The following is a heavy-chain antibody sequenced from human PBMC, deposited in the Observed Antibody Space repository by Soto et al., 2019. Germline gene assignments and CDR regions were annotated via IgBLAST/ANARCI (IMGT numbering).Heavy chain of an antibody. D-gene: IGHD2-2*01. J-gene: IGHJ4*02. CDR1: GYTFSNYG. CDR3: ASCLQNCITTSPCCLFFDY. V-gene: IGHV1-3*01. CDR2: INAGNGNT. Sequence: ASVKVSCKASGYTFSNYGIHWVRQAPGQRLEWMGLINAGNGNTKYSQNFQGRVTLTRDTSASTAYMELSSLRSEDTAVYYCASCLQNCITTSPCCLFFDYWGQGTLVTVSS.